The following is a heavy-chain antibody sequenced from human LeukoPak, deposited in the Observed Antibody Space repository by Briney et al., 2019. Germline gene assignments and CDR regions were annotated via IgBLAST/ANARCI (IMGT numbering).Heavy chain of an antibody. CDR3: ARLSSRDYEISWWFDP. CDR2: IYPGDSDT. CDR1: GFTFTTYW. J-gene: IGHJ5*02. V-gene: IGHV5-51*01. D-gene: IGHD4-17*01. Sequence: GESLKISCQGSGFTFTTYWIGWVRQMPGKGLEWMGIIYPGDSDTRYSPSFQSQVTISADKSINTAYLQWSSLKASDTAIYYCARLSSRDYEISWWFDPWGQGTLVTVSS.